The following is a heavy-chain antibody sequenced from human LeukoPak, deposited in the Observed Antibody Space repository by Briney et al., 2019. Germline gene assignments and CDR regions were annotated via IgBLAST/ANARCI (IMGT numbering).Heavy chain of an antibody. J-gene: IGHJ4*02. CDR2: IWYDGSNE. CDR3: ARGPSAYPKCFDY. Sequence: PGGSLRLSCAASGFNFSSFVMHWVRQAPGKGLEWVAVIWYDGSNEYYADSVKGRFTISRDNSKNALYLQMNSLRAEDTAVYYCARGPSAYPKCFDYWGQGTLVTVSS. CDR1: GFNFSSFV. V-gene: IGHV3-33*01. D-gene: IGHD5-12*01.